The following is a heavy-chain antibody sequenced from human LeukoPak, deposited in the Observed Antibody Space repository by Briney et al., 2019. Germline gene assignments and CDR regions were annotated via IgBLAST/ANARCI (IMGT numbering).Heavy chain of an antibody. J-gene: IGHJ4*02. V-gene: IGHV4-59*08. CDR1: GGSINNYY. Sequence: SETLSLTCTVSGGSINNYYWSWIRQPPGKGLECIGYIYYSGSTSYNPSLKSRVTISVDTSKNQFSLKLSSVTAADTAVYYCASSEDLAWPFDYWGQGTLATVSS. CDR2: IYYSGST. CDR3: ASSEDLAWPFDY.